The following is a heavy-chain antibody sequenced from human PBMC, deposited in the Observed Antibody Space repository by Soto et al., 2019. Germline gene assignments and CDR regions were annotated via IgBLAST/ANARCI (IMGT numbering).Heavy chain of an antibody. D-gene: IGHD3-22*01. CDR3: AVRSSSGYYCFDY. V-gene: IGHV1-69*05. CDR2: IIPIFGTA. CDR1: GGTFSSYA. Sequence: QVQLVQSGAEVKKPGSSVKVSCKASGGTFSSYAISWVRQAPGQGLEWMGGIIPIFGTANYAQKFQGRVTXPXAXXTSTAYRELSSLRFDDTAVYYRAVRSSSGYYCFDYWGQGTLVTVSS. J-gene: IGHJ4*02.